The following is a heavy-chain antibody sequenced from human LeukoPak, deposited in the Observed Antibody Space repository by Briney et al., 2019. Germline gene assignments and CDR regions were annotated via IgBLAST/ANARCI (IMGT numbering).Heavy chain of an antibody. CDR1: GYTLTELS. J-gene: IGHJ6*02. V-gene: IGHV1-24*01. CDR2: FDPEDGET. CDR3: ATVGATRSNYYYGMDV. D-gene: IGHD1-26*01. Sequence: ASVKVSCKVSGYTLTELSMHWVRQAPGKGLEWMGGFDPEDGETIYAQKFQGRVTMTEDTSTDTAYMELSSLRSEDTAVYYCATVGATRSNYYYGMDVWGQGTTVTVSS.